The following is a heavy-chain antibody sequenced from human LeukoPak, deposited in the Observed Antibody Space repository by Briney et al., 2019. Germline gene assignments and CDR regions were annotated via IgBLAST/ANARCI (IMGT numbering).Heavy chain of an antibody. J-gene: IGHJ4*02. CDR3: ARVFMGYSNYPFDY. V-gene: IGHV1-69*13. D-gene: IGHD4-11*01. CDR1: GYTFTSYD. CDR2: IIPIFGTA. Sequence: GASVKVSCKASGYTFTSYDISWVRQAPGQGLEWMGGIIPIFGTANYAQKFQGRVTITADESTSTAYMELSSLRSEDTAVYYCARVFMGYSNYPFDYWGQGTLVTVSS.